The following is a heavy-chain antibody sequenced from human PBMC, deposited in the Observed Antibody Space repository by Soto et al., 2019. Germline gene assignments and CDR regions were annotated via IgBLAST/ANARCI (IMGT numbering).Heavy chain of an antibody. CDR2: IIPIFGTA. Sequence: SVKVSCKASGGTFSSYAISWVRQPPGQGLEWMGGIIPIFGTANYAQKFQGRVTITADESTSTAYMELSSLRSEDTAVYYCARGRGIVVVPTNYYYGMDVWGQGTTVTVSS. CDR1: GGTFSSYA. D-gene: IGHD2-2*01. CDR3: ARGRGIVVVPTNYYYGMDV. J-gene: IGHJ6*02. V-gene: IGHV1-69*13.